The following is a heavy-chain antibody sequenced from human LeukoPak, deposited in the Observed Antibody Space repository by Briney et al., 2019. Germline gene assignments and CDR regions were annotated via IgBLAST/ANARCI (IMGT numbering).Heavy chain of an antibody. D-gene: IGHD4-17*01. V-gene: IGHV4-39*01. J-gene: IGHJ5*02. CDR2: IYYSGST. CDR1: GGSISSSSYY. Sequence: PSETLSLTCTVSGGSISSSSYYWGWIRQPPGKGLEWIGSIYYSGSTYYNPSLKSRVTISVDTSKNQFSLKLSSVTAADTAVYYCAVSGVYGDYAPWGQGTLVTVSS. CDR3: AVSGVYGDYAP.